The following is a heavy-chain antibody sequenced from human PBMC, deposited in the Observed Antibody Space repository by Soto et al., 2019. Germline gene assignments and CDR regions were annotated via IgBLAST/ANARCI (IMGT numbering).Heavy chain of an antibody. J-gene: IGHJ3*02. Sequence: GESLKISCKGSGCSFSIYSIAWVRRMPGKGLEWMGIFNPADSQTRYSPSFEGQVTFSTDRSITTAYLHWGSLKASDTGMYYCARVSNYLNWFPEAFDIWGQGTMVTVSS. CDR3: ARVSNYLNWFPEAFDI. CDR1: GCSFSIYS. CDR2: FNPADSQT. D-gene: IGHD3-10*01. V-gene: IGHV5-51*01.